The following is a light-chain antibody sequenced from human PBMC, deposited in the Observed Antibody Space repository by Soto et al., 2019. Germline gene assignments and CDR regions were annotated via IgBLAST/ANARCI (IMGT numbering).Light chain of an antibody. Sequence: QSVLLQPASVSGSPGQSITISCTGPSSDVGSYNLVSWYHQHPGKAPRLLIYEAIKRPSGVSPRFSGSKSGNTTSLTISGLQAEDEGDYYCCSYAGSKDYVFGTGTKVTVL. CDR1: SSDVGSYNL. CDR3: CSYAGSKDYV. J-gene: IGLJ1*01. CDR2: EAI. V-gene: IGLV2-23*01.